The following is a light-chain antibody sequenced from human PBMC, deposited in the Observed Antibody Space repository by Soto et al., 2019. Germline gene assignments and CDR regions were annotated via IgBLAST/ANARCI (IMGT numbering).Light chain of an antibody. Sequence: QSVLTQPPSVSAAPGQKVTISCSGSSSNIGTYNYVSWNQQHPGKAPKVIIYEVSNRPSGVSNRFSGSKSGNTASLTISGLQAEAEADYYCSSYTSSNTLVFGTRTKVTVL. CDR2: EVS. CDR1: SSNIGTYNY. J-gene: IGLJ1*01. V-gene: IGLV2-14*01. CDR3: SSYTSSNTLV.